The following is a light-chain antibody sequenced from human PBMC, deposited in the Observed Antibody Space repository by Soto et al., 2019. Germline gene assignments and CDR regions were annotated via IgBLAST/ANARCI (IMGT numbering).Light chain of an antibody. CDR3: QHDNTYPWT. J-gene: IGKJ1*01. CDR2: GAF. Sequence: EIALPQSQATLCLCPGKRATLSCRASQNISKYLIWYQQKPGQAPRLLIYGAFTKATGIPARFSGSGSGTEIPLTFCNLQPDDFATYYCQHDNTYPWTFGQGTKVDI. CDR1: QNISKY. V-gene: IGKV3-15*01.